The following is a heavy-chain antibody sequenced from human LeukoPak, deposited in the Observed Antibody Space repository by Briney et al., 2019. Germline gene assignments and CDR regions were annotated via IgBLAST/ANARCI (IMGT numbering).Heavy chain of an antibody. D-gene: IGHD3-3*01. Sequence: GGSLRLSCAASGFTFSSYGMHWVRQAPGKGLEWVAVIWYDGSNKYYADSVKGRFTISRDNSKNTLYLQMNSLRAEDTAVYYCTTNSGFDGNFFPAFWGQGTLVTVSS. V-gene: IGHV3-33*01. CDR3: TTNSGFDGNFFPAF. CDR1: GFTFSSYG. J-gene: IGHJ4*02. CDR2: IWYDGSNK.